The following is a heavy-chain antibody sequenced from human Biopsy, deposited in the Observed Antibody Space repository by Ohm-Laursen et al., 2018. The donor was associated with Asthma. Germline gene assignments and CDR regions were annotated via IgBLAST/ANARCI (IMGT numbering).Heavy chain of an antibody. Sequence: TLSLTWTVSGGSISSSSYYWSWIRQHPVKGLEWIGYIYYSGSTYYNPSLKSRVSISLDTSKNQFSLSLTSVTAADTAVYYCARTTYGDDGFDPWGQGTLVTVSS. J-gene: IGHJ5*02. V-gene: IGHV4-31*02. CDR1: GGSISSSSYY. D-gene: IGHD4-17*01. CDR3: ARTTYGDDGFDP. CDR2: IYYSGST.